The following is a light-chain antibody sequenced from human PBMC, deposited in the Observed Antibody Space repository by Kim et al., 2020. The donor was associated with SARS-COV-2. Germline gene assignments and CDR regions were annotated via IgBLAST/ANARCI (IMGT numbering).Light chain of an antibody. CDR1: SLRSYY. J-gene: IGLJ2*01. CDR3: NSRDSNNNVI. Sequence: SSELTQDPAVSVALGQTVRITCQGDSLRSYYATWYQQKPGQAPMLVIYGKNNRPSEIPDRFSGSSSGNTASLTITGAQAEDEADYYCNSRDSNNNVIFGGGTNLTDL. V-gene: IGLV3-19*01. CDR2: GKN.